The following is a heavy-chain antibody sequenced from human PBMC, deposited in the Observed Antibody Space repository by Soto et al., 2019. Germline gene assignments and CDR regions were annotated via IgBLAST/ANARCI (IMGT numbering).Heavy chain of an antibody. CDR3: ARVVAAAGTGWFDP. D-gene: IGHD6-13*01. J-gene: IGHJ5*02. CDR1: GFTFSSYS. CDR2: ISSSSSTI. Sequence: GGSLRLSCAASGFTFSSYSMNWVRQAPGKGLEWVSYISSSSSTIYYADSVKGRFTISRDNAKNSLYLQMNSLRDEDTAVYYCARVVAAAGTGWFDPWGQGTLVTVSS. V-gene: IGHV3-48*02.